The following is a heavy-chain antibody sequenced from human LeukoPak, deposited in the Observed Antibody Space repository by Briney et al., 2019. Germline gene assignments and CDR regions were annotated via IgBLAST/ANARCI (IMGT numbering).Heavy chain of an antibody. J-gene: IGHJ4*02. Sequence: GGSLRVSCAASGFTFIDYWMHWVRQASGKGLVWISRINTDGSVTDYADSVKGRFTISRDNAKNTLYLQMNSLITEDTALYYCTRSFGGSGDYWGQGTLVTVSS. CDR3: TRSFGGSGDY. D-gene: IGHD4-23*01. CDR2: INTDGSVT. CDR1: GFTFIDYW. V-gene: IGHV3-74*01.